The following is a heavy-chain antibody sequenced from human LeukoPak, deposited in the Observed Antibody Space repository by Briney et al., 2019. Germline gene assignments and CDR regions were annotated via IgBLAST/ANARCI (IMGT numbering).Heavy chain of an antibody. CDR2: IYYSGST. Sequence: SETLSLTCTVSGGSISSYYWSWIRQPPGKGLEWIGYIYYSGSTNYNPSLKSRVTISVDTSKNQFSLKLSSVTAADTAVYYCARHIRHYYDSSGYYFDYWGQGTLVTVSS. V-gene: IGHV4-59*01. D-gene: IGHD3-22*01. CDR3: ARHIRHYYDSSGYYFDY. J-gene: IGHJ4*02. CDR1: GGSISSYY.